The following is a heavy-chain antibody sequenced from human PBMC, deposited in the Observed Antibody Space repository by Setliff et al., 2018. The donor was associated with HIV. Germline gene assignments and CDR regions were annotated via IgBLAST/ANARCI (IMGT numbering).Heavy chain of an antibody. J-gene: IGHJ4*02. D-gene: IGHD3-3*01. CDR2: ISRDNFVR. Sequence: GGSLRLSCVVSGFDFASFLIHWVRQAPGKGLEWVASISRDNFVRFYADSVRGRFNVSRDNAQKSLFLQMNSLTSDDTAVYYCTRSVLQFFGVVVDFDFWGQGTLVTVSS. CDR1: GFDFASFL. V-gene: IGHV3-21*04. CDR3: TRSVLQFFGVVVDFDF.